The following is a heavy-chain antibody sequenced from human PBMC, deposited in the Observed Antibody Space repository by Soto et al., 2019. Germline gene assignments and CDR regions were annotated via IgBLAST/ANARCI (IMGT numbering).Heavy chain of an antibody. D-gene: IGHD2-2*01. CDR2: ISSASSTI. CDR3: ASKQLLLGDGFDI. Sequence: LRLSCAASGFTFSDYYMSWIRQAPGKGLEWVSYISSASSTIYYADSVRGRFTISRDNAKNSLYLQMNSLRAEDTAVYYCASKQLLLGDGFDIWGQGTTVTVSS. J-gene: IGHJ3*02. V-gene: IGHV3-11*01. CDR1: GFTFSDYY.